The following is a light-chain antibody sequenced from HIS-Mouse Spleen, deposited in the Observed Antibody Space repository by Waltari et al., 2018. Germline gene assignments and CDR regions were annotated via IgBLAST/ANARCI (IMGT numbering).Light chain of an antibody. V-gene: IGLV2-14*03. CDR3: SSYTSSSTPWV. CDR2: DVS. Sequence: QSALTQPASVSGSPGQSITIPCTGTSSDVGGYNYVYWYQQHPGKAPKLMIYDVSNRPSGVSNRFSGSKSGNTASLTISGLQAEDEADYYCSSYTSSSTPWVFGGGTKLTVL. CDR1: SSDVGGYNY. J-gene: IGLJ3*02.